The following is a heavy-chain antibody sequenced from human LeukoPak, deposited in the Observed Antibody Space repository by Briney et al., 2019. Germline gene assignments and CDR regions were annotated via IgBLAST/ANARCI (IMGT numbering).Heavy chain of an antibody. V-gene: IGHV1-2*02. Sequence: RASVKVSCKASGYTFTGYYMHWVRQAPGQGLEWMGWINPNSGGTNYAQKFQGRVTMTRDTSISTAYMELSRLRSDDTAVYYCARDLRGNTYGHEGDNWGQGTLVTVSS. CDR1: GYTFTGYY. J-gene: IGHJ4*02. CDR3: ARDLRGNTYGHEGDN. D-gene: IGHD5-18*01. CDR2: INPNSGGT.